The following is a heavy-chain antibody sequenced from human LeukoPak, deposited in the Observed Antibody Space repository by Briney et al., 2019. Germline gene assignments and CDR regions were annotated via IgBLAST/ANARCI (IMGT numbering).Heavy chain of an antibody. D-gene: IGHD1-26*01. CDR2: INPSGGST. V-gene: IGHV1-46*01. CDR3: AREPGGADAFDI. CDR1: GYTFTSYY. Sequence: GASVKVSCKASGYTFTSYYMHWVRQAPGQGLEWMGIINPSGGSTSYAQKFQGRVTMTRDMSTSTVYMELSSLRSEDTAVYYCAREPGGADAFDIWGQGTMVTVSS. J-gene: IGHJ3*02.